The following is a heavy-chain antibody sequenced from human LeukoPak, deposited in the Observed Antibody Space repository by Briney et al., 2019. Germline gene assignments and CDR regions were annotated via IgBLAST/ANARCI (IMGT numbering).Heavy chain of an antibody. CDR2: IWYGGSNK. CDR1: GFTFSSYG. Sequence: PGGSLRLSCAASGFTFSSYGMHWVRQAPGKGLEWVAVIWYGGSNKYYADSVKGRFTISRDNSKNTLYLQVNSLRAEDTAVYYCAKEASTYCGGDCYDFDYWGQGTLVTVSS. CDR3: AKEASTYCGGDCYDFDY. J-gene: IGHJ4*02. D-gene: IGHD2-21*01. V-gene: IGHV3-30*02.